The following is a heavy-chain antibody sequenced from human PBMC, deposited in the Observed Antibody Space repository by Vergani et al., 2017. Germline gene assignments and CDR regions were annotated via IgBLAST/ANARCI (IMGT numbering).Heavy chain of an antibody. CDR2: IKTKDHDDAT. CDR1: GFRFKDAW. Sequence: EVQLVESGGDFVQPGRSLRLSCVASGFRFKDAWMAWVRQTPGQGLEWVGHIKTKDHDDATDYSAAVKGRCIISRDDSTSTIYLKMNRLKTEDTGVYYCTTLDLIALSAMFDYWGRGTLVSVSS. D-gene: IGHD2-2*01. V-gene: IGHV3-15*01. J-gene: IGHJ4*02. CDR3: TTLDLIALSAMFDY.